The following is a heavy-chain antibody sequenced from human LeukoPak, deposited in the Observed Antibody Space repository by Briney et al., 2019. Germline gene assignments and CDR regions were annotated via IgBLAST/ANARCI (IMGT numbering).Heavy chain of an antibody. CDR3: ATGRLLWLGELPDY. Sequence: PGGSLRLSCAASGFTFSSYAMSWVRQAPGKGLEWVSDVSGSGGSTYYADSVEGRFTISRDNPKNTLYLQTNSLRAEDTAVYYCATGRLLWLGELPDYWGQGRLVTVTS. D-gene: IGHD3-10*01. CDR2: VSGSGGST. V-gene: IGHV3-23*01. J-gene: IGHJ4*02. CDR1: GFTFSSYA.